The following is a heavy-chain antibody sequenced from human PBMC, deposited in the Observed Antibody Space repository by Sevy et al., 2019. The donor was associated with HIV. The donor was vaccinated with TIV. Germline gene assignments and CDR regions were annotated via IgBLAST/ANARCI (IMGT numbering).Heavy chain of an antibody. V-gene: IGHV3-49*04. CDR2: IRNKEYNGTT. CDR3: TRSVTTIY. CDR1: GFAFSDYA. D-gene: IGHD4-4*01. Sequence: GGSLRLSCTGSGFAFSDYALSWVRQAPGKGLEWVGFIRNKEYNGTTEYAASVKGRFFISRDDSKSVAYLDMNSLKTADTGLYYCTRSVTTIYWGRGTLVTVPS. J-gene: IGHJ4*02.